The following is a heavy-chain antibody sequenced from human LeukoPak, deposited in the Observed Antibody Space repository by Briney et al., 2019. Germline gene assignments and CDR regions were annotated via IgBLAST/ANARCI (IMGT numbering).Heavy chain of an antibody. Sequence: GRSLRLSCAASGFTFSSYAMHWVRQTPGKGLEWVAVISYDGSNKYYADSVKGRFTISRDTFKNTLYLQMNSLRAEDTAVYYCARVSSAGTVRPSDYWGQGTLVTVSS. V-gene: IGHV3-30*04. CDR2: ISYDGSNK. CDR1: GFTFSSYA. J-gene: IGHJ4*02. CDR3: ARVSSAGTVRPSDY. D-gene: IGHD6-19*01.